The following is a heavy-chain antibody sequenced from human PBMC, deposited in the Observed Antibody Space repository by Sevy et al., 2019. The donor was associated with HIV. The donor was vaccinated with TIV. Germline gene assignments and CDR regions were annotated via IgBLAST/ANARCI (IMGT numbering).Heavy chain of an antibody. CDR3: TRWREVGASVDY. V-gene: IGHV4-38-2*02. Sequence: SETLSLSCTVSGYSINSGYYWGWVWQPPGKGPEWIASVSRSGTTHYNPSLKSRVTVSADTSKNQFSLKLSSVTAADTAVYYCTRWREVGASVDYWGQGILVTVSS. CDR2: VSRSGTT. J-gene: IGHJ4*02. D-gene: IGHD1-26*01. CDR1: GYSINSGYY.